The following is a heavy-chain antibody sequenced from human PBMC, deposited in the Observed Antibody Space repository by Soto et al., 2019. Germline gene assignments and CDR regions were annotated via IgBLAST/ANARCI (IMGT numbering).Heavy chain of an antibody. Sequence: SETLSLTCTVSGGSVSSGSYYWSWIRQPPGKGLEWIGYIYYSGSTNYNPSLKSRVTISVDTSKNQFSLKLSSVTAAATAVYYCARAPLQGSNSDQGGETGHYYYYGMDVWGQGTTVTVSS. CDR3: ARAPLQGSNSDQGGETGHYYYYGMDV. CDR1: GGSVSSGSYY. CDR2: IYYSGST. J-gene: IGHJ6*02. V-gene: IGHV4-61*01. D-gene: IGHD3-16*01.